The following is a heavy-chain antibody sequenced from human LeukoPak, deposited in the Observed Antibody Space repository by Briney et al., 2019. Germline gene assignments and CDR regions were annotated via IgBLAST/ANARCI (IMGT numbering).Heavy chain of an antibody. D-gene: IGHD2-21*02. V-gene: IGHV3-66*02. CDR2: IYSGGGT. CDR3: ARAVGVTAIHNAFDI. CDR1: GFTFSSNY. J-gene: IGHJ3*02. Sequence: GGSLRLSCAASGFTFSSNYMSWVRQAPGKGLEWVSVIYSGGGTDYSDSVKGRFTISRDNSKNTLYLQMNSLRAEDTAVYYCARAVGVTAIHNAFDIWGQGTMVTVSS.